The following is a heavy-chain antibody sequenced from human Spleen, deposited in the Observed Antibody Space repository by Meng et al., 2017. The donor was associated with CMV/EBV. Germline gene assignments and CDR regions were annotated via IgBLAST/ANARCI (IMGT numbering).Heavy chain of an antibody. V-gene: IGHV3-11*01. J-gene: IGHJ4*02. Sequence: GESLKISCAASGFTFTDYYMSWIRLAPGKGLEWVSYISSQSSTIFYADSVKGRFTISRDNAKNSLYLHMNTLRAEDTAVYYCARNWGPIDYWGQGTLVTVSS. CDR2: ISSQSSTI. CDR3: ARNWGPIDY. D-gene: IGHD7-27*01. CDR1: GFTFTDYY.